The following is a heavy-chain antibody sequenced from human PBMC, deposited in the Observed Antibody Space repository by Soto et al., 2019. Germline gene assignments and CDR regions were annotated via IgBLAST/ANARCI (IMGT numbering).Heavy chain of an antibody. J-gene: IGHJ6*02. V-gene: IGHV3-30*03. Sequence: QVQLVESGGGVVQPGRSLRLSCAASGFTFSSYGMHWVRQAPGKGLEWVAGISYDGSNKYYADSVKGRFTISRDNSKNTLYLQMNSLRAEDTAVYYCAREGIAAAGTGVTYYGMDVWGQGTTVTVSS. CDR3: AREGIAAAGTGVTYYGMDV. D-gene: IGHD6-13*01. CDR2: ISYDGSNK. CDR1: GFTFSSYG.